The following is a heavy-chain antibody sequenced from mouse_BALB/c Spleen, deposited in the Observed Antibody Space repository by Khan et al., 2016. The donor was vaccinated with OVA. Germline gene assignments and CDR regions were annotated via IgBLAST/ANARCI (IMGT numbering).Heavy chain of an antibody. V-gene: IGHV1S132*01. Sequence: QVQLKESGAELVRPGASVKLSCKTSGYIFTSYWIHWVKQRSGQDLEWIARIYPGTDNSYYNEKFKDKATLTADKSSSTAYMQLSSLKSEDSDVYFCAREEALYHVDHWGQGTTLTVSS. CDR3: AREEALYHVDH. CDR1: GYIFTSYW. J-gene: IGHJ2*01. CDR2: IYPGTDNS. D-gene: IGHD3-2*02.